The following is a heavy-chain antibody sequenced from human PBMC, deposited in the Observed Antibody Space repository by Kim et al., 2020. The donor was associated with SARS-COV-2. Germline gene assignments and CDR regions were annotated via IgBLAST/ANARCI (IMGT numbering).Heavy chain of an antibody. D-gene: IGHD4-17*01. CDR3: AKGVTNSGFDY. CDR2: ISWDGART. Sequence: GGSLRLSCVASGFTFSTSPMGWVRQAPGEGLEWVSRISWDGARTYYADSVKGRVTMSSDKSKNTVYLDMNSLRVEDTAVYYCAKGVTNSGFDYWGQGAQVTVPS. CDR1: GFTFSTSP. V-gene: IGHV3-23*01. J-gene: IGHJ4*02.